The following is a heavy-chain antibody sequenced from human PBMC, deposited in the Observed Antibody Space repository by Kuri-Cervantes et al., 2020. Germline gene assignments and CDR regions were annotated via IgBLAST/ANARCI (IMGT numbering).Heavy chain of an antibody. Sequence: GSLRLSCAVYGGSFSGYYWSWIRQPPGKGLEWIGEINHSGSTNYNPSLKSRVTISVDTSKNQFSLKPSSVTAADTAVYYCARVYTGWAAAGRRSYFDYWGQGTLVTVSS. J-gene: IGHJ4*02. CDR2: INHSGST. CDR1: GGSFSGYY. CDR3: ARVYTGWAAAGRRSYFDY. D-gene: IGHD6-13*01. V-gene: IGHV4-34*01.